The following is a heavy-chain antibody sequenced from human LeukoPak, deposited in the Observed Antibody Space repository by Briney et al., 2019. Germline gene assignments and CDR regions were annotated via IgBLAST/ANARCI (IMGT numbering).Heavy chain of an antibody. Sequence: GGSLRLSCVASGFAFSAYWMHWVRQAPGEGLVWVSRINGDGTETTYADSVKGRLSVSRDNAKNTVYLQLNSLRVEDTAAYYCSRGWIMGGRTEVALEYWGQGILVTVSS. CDR2: INGDGTET. CDR3: SRGWIMGGRTEVALEY. D-gene: IGHD1-1*01. V-gene: IGHV3-74*01. J-gene: IGHJ4*02. CDR1: GFAFSAYW.